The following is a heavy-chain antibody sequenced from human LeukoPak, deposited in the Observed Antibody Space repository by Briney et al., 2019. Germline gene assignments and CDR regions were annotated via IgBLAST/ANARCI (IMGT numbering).Heavy chain of an antibody. D-gene: IGHD3-10*01. CDR2: ISGSGGST. V-gene: IGHV3-23*01. Sequence: GGSLRLSCAASGFSFSSHAMSWVRQAPGKGLEWVSAISGSGGSTYYADSVKGRFTISRDNSKNTLYLQMNSLRAEDTAVYYCAKDSGSGSYLDYWGQGTLVTVSS. CDR3: AKDSGSGSYLDY. J-gene: IGHJ4*02. CDR1: GFSFSSHA.